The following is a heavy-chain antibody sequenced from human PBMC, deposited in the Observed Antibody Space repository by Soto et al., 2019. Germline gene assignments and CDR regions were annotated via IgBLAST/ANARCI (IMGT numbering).Heavy chain of an antibody. CDR2: INPSGGST. CDR1: GVGKNRNS. V-gene: IGHV1-69*01. J-gene: IGHJ6*02. Sequence: SWKACGVGKNRNSRCWVQQEKKKGLEWMGGINPSGGSTSYAQKFQGRVTITADGSTSTAYMELSSLRSEDTAVYYCACGGGATVLQYYYGMAFWGQGTTV. CDR3: ACGGGATVLQYYYGMAF. D-gene: IGHD3-16*01.